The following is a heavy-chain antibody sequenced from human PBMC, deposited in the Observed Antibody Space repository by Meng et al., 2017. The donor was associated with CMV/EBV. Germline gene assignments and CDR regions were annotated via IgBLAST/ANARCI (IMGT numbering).Heavy chain of an antibody. CDR1: GFSLTGYW. V-gene: IGHV3-74*01. Sequence: GESLKISCVASGFSLTGYWMHWVRQTPGTGLVWLSSISSDGSATRFADSMKGRFIISRDNAKNTLYLQMDSLRADDSAVYYCARGTNDWSGVDYWGQGSPVTVSS. CDR3: ARGTNDWSGVDY. D-gene: IGHD3-9*01. J-gene: IGHJ4*02. CDR2: ISSDGSAT.